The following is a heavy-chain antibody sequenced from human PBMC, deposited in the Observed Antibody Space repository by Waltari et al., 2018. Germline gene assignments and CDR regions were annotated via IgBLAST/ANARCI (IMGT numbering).Heavy chain of an antibody. CDR2: TDNGDGSGT. J-gene: IGHJ6*04. Sequence: EVQLVESGGGLVQPGGSLRLSCEASGFIFSTYWMQWVRQAPGKGLVWVSRTDNGDGSGTIYAHSVKGRFTISRDNAKNTLYLQMNSLRAEDTGVYYCARDHYYSKDVWGTGTTVTVSS. CDR1: GFIFSTYW. V-gene: IGHV3-74*01. CDR3: ARDHYYSKDV.